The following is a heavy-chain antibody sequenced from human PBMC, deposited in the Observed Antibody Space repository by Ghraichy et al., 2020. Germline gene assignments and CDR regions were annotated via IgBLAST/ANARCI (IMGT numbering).Heavy chain of an antibody. Sequence: GGSLRLSCAASGFTFSSHSMNWVRQAPGKGLEWVSYISSSSSTIYYADSVKGRFTISRDNAKNSLFLQMNTLRDEDTAVYYCARDDFGTRPYFFDYWGQGTLVTVSS. CDR2: ISSSSSTI. CDR3: ARDDFGTRPYFFDY. J-gene: IGHJ4*02. CDR1: GFTFSSHS. D-gene: IGHD1-7*01. V-gene: IGHV3-48*02.